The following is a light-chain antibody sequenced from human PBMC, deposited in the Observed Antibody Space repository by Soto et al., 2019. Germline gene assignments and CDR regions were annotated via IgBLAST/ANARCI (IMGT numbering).Light chain of an antibody. CDR1: SSDVGGYDY. Sequence: SLLPRPSYVSVSPGQSITISCTGTSSDVGGYDYVSWYQQHPGKAPKLMIYDVSNRPSGVSNRFSGSKSGNTASLTISGLQDEDEADYYCSSYTSSITLGVFGTGTKVTVL. J-gene: IGLJ1*01. CDR3: SSYTSSITLGV. CDR2: DVS. V-gene: IGLV2-14*01.